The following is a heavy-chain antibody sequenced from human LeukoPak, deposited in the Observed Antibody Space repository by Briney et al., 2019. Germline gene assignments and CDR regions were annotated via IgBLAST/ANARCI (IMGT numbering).Heavy chain of an antibody. J-gene: IGHJ4*02. CDR1: GYTFTSYY. CDR2: INPSGGST. D-gene: IGHD6-19*01. Sequence: ASVTVSCKAFGYTFTSYYMHWVRQAPGQGLEWMGIINPSGGSTSYAQKFQGRVTMTRDTSTSTVYMELSSLRSEDTAVYYCARGERIAVAGKDFDYWGQGTLVTVSS. CDR3: ARGERIAVAGKDFDY. V-gene: IGHV1-46*01.